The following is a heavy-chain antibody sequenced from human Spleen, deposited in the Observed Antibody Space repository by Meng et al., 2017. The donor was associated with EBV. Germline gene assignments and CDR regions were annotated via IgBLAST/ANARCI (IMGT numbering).Heavy chain of an antibody. D-gene: IGHD2-8*02. J-gene: IGHJ4*02. Sequence: EVALVGAGGALVPPGGSLTLSCAVSGFNFGSYWMHWLRQAPGEGLMWVSRINENGATTTYADSVKGRFTISRDNARNTLYLHMTSLRGEDTAVYYCSRDLVGSHDSWGQGTLVTASS. CDR3: SRDLVGSHDS. V-gene: IGHV3-74*01. CDR1: GFNFGSYW. CDR2: INENGATT.